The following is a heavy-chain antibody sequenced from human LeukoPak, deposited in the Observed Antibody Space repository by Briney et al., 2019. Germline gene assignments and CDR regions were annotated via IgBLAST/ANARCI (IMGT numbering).Heavy chain of an antibody. V-gene: IGHV3-23*01. J-gene: IGHJ4*02. CDR3: ARGLAATPLGGFDY. D-gene: IGHD2-15*01. Sequence: PGGSLRLSCAASGFTFSSYAMSWVRQAPGKGLEWVSAISGSGGSTYYADSVKGRFTISRDNSKNTLYLQMGSLRAEDMAVYYCARGLAATPLGGFDYWGQGTLVTVSS. CDR2: ISGSGGST. CDR1: GFTFSSYA.